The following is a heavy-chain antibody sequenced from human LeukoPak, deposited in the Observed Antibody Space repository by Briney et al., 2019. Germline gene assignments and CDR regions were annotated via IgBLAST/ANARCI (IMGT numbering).Heavy chain of an antibody. CDR3: AKDRRYCSGGSCPCYYGMDV. J-gene: IGHJ6*02. V-gene: IGHV3-23*01. CDR1: GFTFTSYV. Sequence: GGSLRLSCVASGFTFTSYVMNWVRQAPGKGLEWVSSMRSGDGATFYADSVKGRFTISRDNSKNTLYLQMNSLRAEDTAIYYCAKDRRYCSGGSCPCYYGMDVWGQGTTVTVSS. D-gene: IGHD2-15*01. CDR2: MRSGDGAT.